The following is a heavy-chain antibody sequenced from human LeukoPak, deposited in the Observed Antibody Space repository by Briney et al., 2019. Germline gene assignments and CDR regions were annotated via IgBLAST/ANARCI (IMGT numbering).Heavy chain of an antibody. CDR3: ARGEYSGYDTLFHY. CDR2: ISSSSSYI. CDR1: GFTFSSYS. D-gene: IGHD5-12*01. J-gene: IGHJ4*02. Sequence: KTGGSLRLSCAASGFTFSSYSMNWVRQAPGKGLEWVSSISSSSSYIYYADSVKGRFTISGDNAKNSLYLQMNSLRAEDTAVYYCARGEYSGYDTLFHYWGQGTLVTVSS. V-gene: IGHV3-21*01.